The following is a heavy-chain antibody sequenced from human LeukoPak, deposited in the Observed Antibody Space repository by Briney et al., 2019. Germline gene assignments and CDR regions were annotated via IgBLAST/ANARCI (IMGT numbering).Heavy chain of an antibody. CDR3: ARTGLEDIGWYQPSRYYYYYMDV. D-gene: IGHD2-15*01. CDR1: GGSISSGGYY. Sequence: SETLSLTCTVSGGSISSGGYYWSWIRQPPGKGLEWIGYIYHSGSTYYNPSLKSRVTISVDRSKNQFSLKLSSVTAADTAVYYCARTGLEDIGWYQPSRYYYYYMDVWGKGTTVTVSS. J-gene: IGHJ6*03. CDR2: IYHSGST. V-gene: IGHV4-30-2*01.